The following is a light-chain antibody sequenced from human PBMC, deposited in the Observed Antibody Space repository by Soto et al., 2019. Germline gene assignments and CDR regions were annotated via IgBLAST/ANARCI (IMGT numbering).Light chain of an antibody. J-gene: IGKJ4*02. CDR1: QTISSR. CDR2: KTS. V-gene: IGKV1-5*03. Sequence: DIQMTQSPSTLSASVVDRVTITCRASQTISSRLAWYQQKPGKAPKLLIYKTSSLESGVPSWFSGSGSGTEFTLTISSLQPDDLGIYYCPHYDTYSPFGGGTKVEIK. CDR3: PHYDTYSP.